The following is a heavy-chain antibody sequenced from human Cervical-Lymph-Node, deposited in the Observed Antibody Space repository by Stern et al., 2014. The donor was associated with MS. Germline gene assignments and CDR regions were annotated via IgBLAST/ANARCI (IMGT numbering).Heavy chain of an antibody. V-gene: IGHV3-33*01. CDR1: GFTFSSYG. Sequence: QVQLVESGGGVVQPGRSLRLSCAASGFTFSSYGMHWVRQAPGKGLEWVAVIWYDGSNKYYADSVKGRFTISRDNSKNTLYLQMNSLRAEDTAVYYCARVNLVMSSMDVWGQGTTVTVSS. CDR2: IWYDGSNK. J-gene: IGHJ6*02. D-gene: IGHD2-2*01. CDR3: ARVNLVMSSMDV.